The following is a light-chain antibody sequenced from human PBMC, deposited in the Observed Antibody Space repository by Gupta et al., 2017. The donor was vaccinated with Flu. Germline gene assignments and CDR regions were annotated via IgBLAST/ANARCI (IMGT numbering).Light chain of an antibody. Sequence: SSLSVSVGDSLTITCRTSQDIEKYLNWYQLKPGKAPKLLIKGTSHLPTGVPSRFSASGSGSDFTFTISGLQAEDVATYFCLQYDTRPPYTFGQGTKVDI. V-gene: IGKV1-33*01. CDR1: QDIEKY. J-gene: IGKJ2*01. CDR2: GTS. CDR3: LQYDTRPPYT.